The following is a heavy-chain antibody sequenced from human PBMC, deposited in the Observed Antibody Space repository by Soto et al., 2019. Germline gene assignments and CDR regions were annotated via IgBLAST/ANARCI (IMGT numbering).Heavy chain of an antibody. CDR1: GGSISSGDYY. CDR2: IYYSGST. CDR3: ARESGGSYSTYYGMAV. V-gene: IGHV4-30-4*01. D-gene: IGHD1-26*01. Sequence: SETLSLTCTVSGGSISSGDYYWSWIRQPPGKGLEWIGYIYYSGSTYYNPSLKSRVTISVDTSKNQFSLKLSSVTAADTAVYYCARESGGSYSTYYGMAVWGQGTTVTVSS. J-gene: IGHJ6*02.